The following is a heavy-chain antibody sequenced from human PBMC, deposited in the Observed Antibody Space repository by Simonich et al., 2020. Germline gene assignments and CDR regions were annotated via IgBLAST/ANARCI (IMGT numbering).Heavy chain of an antibody. CDR1: GFTFNSFS. J-gene: IGHJ4*02. Sequence: EVQLVESGGGLVKPGGSLRLSCAASGFTFNSFSINWVRQAPGKGQEGVTSISVSSSSIYDANSEKGRFTITRNNAKTSLYLQMNSLRAEDTAVYYCARDAAGDYWGQGTLVTVSS. V-gene: IGHV3-21*01. CDR2: ISVSSSSI. CDR3: ARDAAGDY. D-gene: IGHD6-13*01.